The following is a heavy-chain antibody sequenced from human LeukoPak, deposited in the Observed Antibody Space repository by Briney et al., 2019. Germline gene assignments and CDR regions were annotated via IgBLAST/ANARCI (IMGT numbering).Heavy chain of an antibody. CDR1: GFTFSSYW. CDR3: ARGPMGTWVIDY. CDR2: INSDGSST. D-gene: IGHD5-24*01. Sequence: GGSLRLSCAASGFTFSSYWMYWVRQAPGKGLVWVSRINSDGSSTSYADSVKGRFTISRDNAKNTVYLQMNSLRAEDTAVYYCARGPMGTWVIDYWGQGTLVTVSS. V-gene: IGHV3-74*01. J-gene: IGHJ4*02.